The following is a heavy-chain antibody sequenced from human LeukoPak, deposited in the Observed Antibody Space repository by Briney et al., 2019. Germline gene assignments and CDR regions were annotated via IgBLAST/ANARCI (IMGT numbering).Heavy chain of an antibody. CDR2: IIPIYDAA. D-gene: IGHD2-21*02. CDR3: ARPTRGLPYCGDGCYPPFDF. J-gene: IGHJ4*02. V-gene: IGHV1-69*06. Sequence: SVKLSCKASGGTFTNYAINWVRQAPGQGLQWMGRIIPIYDAANYAQKFQGRVTITADKSTSTAYMDLTSLTSEDTAVYYCARPTRGLPYCGDGCYPPFDFWGQGTLLTVSS. CDR1: GGTFTNYA.